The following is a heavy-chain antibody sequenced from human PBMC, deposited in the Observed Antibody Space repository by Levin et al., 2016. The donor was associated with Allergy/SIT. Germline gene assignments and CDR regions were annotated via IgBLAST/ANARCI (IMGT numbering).Heavy chain of an antibody. V-gene: IGHV1-69*04. Sequence: SVKVSCKASGYTFTSYAMNWVRQAPGQGLEWMGRIIPILGIANYAQKFQGRVTITADKSTSTAYMELSSLRSEDTAVYYCACGRGLLGYYYYGMDVWGQGTTVTVSS. J-gene: IGHJ6*02. CDR1: GYTFTSYA. CDR3: ACGRGLLGYYYYGMDV. CDR2: IIPILGIA. D-gene: IGHD2-8*02.